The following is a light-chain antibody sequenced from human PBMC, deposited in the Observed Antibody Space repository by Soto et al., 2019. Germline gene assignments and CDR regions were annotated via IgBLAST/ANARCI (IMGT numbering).Light chain of an antibody. CDR1: SSDVGGYNY. J-gene: IGLJ1*01. CDR3: SSYTSSSTPHDV. V-gene: IGLV2-14*01. Sequence: QSDLTQPASVSGSPGQSITISCTGTSSDVGGYNYVSWYQQHPGKAPKLMIYEVSNRPSGVSNRFSGSKSGNTASLTISGLQAEDEADYYCSSYTSSSTPHDVFGTGTKVTVL. CDR2: EVS.